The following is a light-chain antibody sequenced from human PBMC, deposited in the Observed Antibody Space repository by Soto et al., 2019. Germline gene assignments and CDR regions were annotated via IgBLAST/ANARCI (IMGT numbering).Light chain of an antibody. V-gene: IGKV3-20*01. CDR2: GAS. J-gene: IGKJ1*01. Sequence: EIELTQSPGTLSLSPGERATLSCRASQSVSISYLAWYQQKPGQAPRLLIYGASSRATGIPDRFSGSGSGTDFTLTISRLEPEDFAVYYCQQYGSSPRTFGQGTKVEIK. CDR3: QQYGSSPRT. CDR1: QSVSISY.